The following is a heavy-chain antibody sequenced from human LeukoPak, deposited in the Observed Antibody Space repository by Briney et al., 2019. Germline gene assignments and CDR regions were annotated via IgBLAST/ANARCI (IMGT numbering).Heavy chain of an antibody. CDR2: ILYDGSNK. J-gene: IGHJ6*03. V-gene: IGHV3-30*02. D-gene: IGHD5-12*01. CDR3: AKGGGYEAQYYYYYLDV. Sequence: GGSVRLSCAASGFTFSSYSMNWVRQAPGKGLEWVAFILYDGSNKYYADSVKGRFTVSRDNSKNTLYLQMKSLRAEDTAVYYCAKGGGYEAQYYYYYLDVWGKGTTVTISS. CDR1: GFTFSSYS.